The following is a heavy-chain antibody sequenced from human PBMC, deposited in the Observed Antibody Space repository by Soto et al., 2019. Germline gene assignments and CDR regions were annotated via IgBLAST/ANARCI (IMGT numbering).Heavy chain of an antibody. J-gene: IGHJ5*02. V-gene: IGHV1-69*13. CDR1: GGTFSSYA. CDR2: IIPIFGTA. D-gene: IGHD1-7*01. CDR3: ASGGRDNWNYVWFDP. Sequence: ASVKVSCKASGGTFSSYAISCVRQAPGQGLEWMGGIIPIFGTANYAQKFQGRVTITADESTSTAYMELSSLRSEDTAVYYCASGGRDNWNYVWFDPWGQGTLVTVSS.